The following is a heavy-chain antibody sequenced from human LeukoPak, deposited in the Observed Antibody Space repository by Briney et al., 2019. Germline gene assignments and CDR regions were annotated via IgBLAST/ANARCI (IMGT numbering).Heavy chain of an antibody. CDR2: MNPRGGT. CDR1: GGSFSGYY. CDR3: ARGDVGPRLGY. Sequence: SETLSLTCAVYGGSFSGYYWSWVRQPPGKGLEWIGEMNPRGGTDYTPSLKSRVTMSVDTSKNQFSLKMTSVTAADTAVYYCARGDVGPRLGYWGQETLVTVSS. V-gene: IGHV4-34*01. D-gene: IGHD1-26*01. J-gene: IGHJ4*02.